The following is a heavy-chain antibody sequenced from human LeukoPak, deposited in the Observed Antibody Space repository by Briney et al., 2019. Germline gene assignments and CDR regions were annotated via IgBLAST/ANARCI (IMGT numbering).Heavy chain of an antibody. J-gene: IGHJ4*02. CDR1: GGTFSSYA. CDR2: ISAYNGNT. CDR3: ARAEGLGTYFDC. V-gene: IGHV1-18*01. D-gene: IGHD7-27*01. Sequence: GASVKVSCKASGGTFSSYAISWVRQAPGQALEWRGWISAYNGNTKYVQKLQGRVTMTTDTSTSTAYMELRSLRSDDTAVYYCARAEGLGTYFDCWGQGTLVTVSS.